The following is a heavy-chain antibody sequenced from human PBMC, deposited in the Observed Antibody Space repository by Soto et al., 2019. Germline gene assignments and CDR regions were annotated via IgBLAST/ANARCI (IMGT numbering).Heavy chain of an antibody. D-gene: IGHD1-26*01. CDR3: TRDQKWDGVDV. Sequence: QVQLQESGPGLVKPSQTLSLTCSVSGGSFSSDNFIWSWVRQFPGKGREWIGYIHYSGTTSYNQSLRSRIPMSVYTSKNQCSRNLSSVTAADTAVYYWTRDQKWDGVDVWRQGTTVTV. V-gene: IGHV4-31*03. CDR1: GGSFSSDNFI. J-gene: IGHJ6*02. CDR2: IHYSGTT.